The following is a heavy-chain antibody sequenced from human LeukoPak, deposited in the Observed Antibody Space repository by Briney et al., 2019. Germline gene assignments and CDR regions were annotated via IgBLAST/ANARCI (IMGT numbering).Heavy chain of an antibody. J-gene: IGHJ4*02. V-gene: IGHV3-53*01. CDR2: IYSGGAT. CDR3: ARDLSGYGGD. Sequence: GGSLRLSCAASGFTVSNNFLAWVRQAPGKGLEWVSLIYSGGATYYADSVKGRFTISRDNSKNTMYLQMNTLRAEDTAVYYCARDLSGYGGDWGQGTPVTVSS. CDR1: GFTVSNNF. D-gene: IGHD3-9*01.